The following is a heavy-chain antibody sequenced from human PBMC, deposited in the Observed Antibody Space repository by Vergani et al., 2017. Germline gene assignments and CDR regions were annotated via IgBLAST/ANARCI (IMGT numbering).Heavy chain of an antibody. CDR3: ARGLVPRGYCSSTSCYGAPDY. CDR1: GGSISSGDYY. CDR2: IYYSGST. J-gene: IGHJ4*02. D-gene: IGHD2-2*03. V-gene: IGHV4-30-4*08. Sequence: QVQLQESGPGLVKPSQTLSLTCTVSGGSISSGDYYWSWIRQTPGKGLEWIGYIYYSGSTYYNPSLKSRVTISVDTSKNQFSLKLSSVTAADTAVYYCARGLVPRGYCSSTSCYGAPDYWGQGTLVTVSS.